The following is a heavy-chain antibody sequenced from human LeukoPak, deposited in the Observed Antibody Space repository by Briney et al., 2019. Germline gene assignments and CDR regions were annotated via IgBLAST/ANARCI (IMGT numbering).Heavy chain of an antibody. J-gene: IGHJ4*02. CDR2: ISGSGGST. D-gene: IGHD6-19*01. Sequence: GGSLRLSCAASGFTFSSYAMSWVRQAPGKGLEWVSGISGSGGSTYYADSVRGRFTISSDNSKNTLYLQMNSLRVEDTALYYCAKTGGFSSGWFDYWGQGTLVTVPS. CDR1: GFTFSSYA. CDR3: AKTGGFSSGWFDY. V-gene: IGHV3-23*01.